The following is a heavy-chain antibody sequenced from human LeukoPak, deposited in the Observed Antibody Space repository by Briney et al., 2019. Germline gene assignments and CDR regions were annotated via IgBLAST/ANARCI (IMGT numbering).Heavy chain of an antibody. CDR2: INTDGRTI. V-gene: IGHV3-74*01. CDR3: AKDVGLVIGYYYMDV. J-gene: IGHJ6*03. Sequence: GGSLRLSCAASGFTFSRYWMHWVRQAPGKGLVWVSRINTDGRTITYADSVKGRFTISRDNAKNTLYLQMNSLRAEDTAVYYCAKDVGLVIGYYYMDVWGKGTTVTVSS. CDR1: GFTFSRYW. D-gene: IGHD3/OR15-3a*01.